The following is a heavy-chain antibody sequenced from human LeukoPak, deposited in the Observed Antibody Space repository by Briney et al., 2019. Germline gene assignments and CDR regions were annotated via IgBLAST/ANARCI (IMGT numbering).Heavy chain of an antibody. Sequence: ASVKVSCKASGYTFTSYGISWVRQAPGQGLEWMGWISAYSGNTNYAQKLQGRVTVTTDTSTSTAYMELRSLRSDDTAVYYCARDGDIVVVPAARRYYYHYMDVWGKGTTVTVSS. CDR2: ISAYSGNT. J-gene: IGHJ6*03. V-gene: IGHV1-18*01. CDR1: GYTFTSYG. D-gene: IGHD2-2*01. CDR3: ARDGDIVVVPAARRYYYHYMDV.